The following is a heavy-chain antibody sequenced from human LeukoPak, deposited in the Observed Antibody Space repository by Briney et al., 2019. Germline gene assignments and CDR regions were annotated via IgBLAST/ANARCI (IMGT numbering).Heavy chain of an antibody. J-gene: IGHJ5*02. CDR1: GGSISSGSYY. D-gene: IGHD4-17*01. CDR2: IYYSGST. V-gene: IGHV4-39*07. Sequence: SETLSLTCTVSGGSISSGSYYWNWIRQPPGKGLEWIGSIYYSGSTYYNPSLKSRVTISVDTSKNQFSLKVSSVTAADTAVYYCATDIFVGGDYLFASGFDPWGQGVLVTVSS. CDR3: ATDIFVGGDYLFASGFDP.